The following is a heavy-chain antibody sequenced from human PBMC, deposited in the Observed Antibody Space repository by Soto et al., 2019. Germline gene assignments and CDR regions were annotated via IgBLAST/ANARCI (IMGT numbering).Heavy chain of an antibody. CDR3: ARPQAVAGTGDWFDP. CDR2: IHYSGST. V-gene: IGHV4-59*08. Sequence: QVQLQESGPGLVKPSETLSLTCTVSGGSISPYYWSWIRQSPGKGLEWIGYIHYSGSTNYNPSLKSRGTISVATSKKQFSLKLRFVTAADTAVYYCARPQAVAGTGDWFDPWGQGTLVTVST. J-gene: IGHJ5*02. CDR1: GGSISPYY. D-gene: IGHD6-19*01.